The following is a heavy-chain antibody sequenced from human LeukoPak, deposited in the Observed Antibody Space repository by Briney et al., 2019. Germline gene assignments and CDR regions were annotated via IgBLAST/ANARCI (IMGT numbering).Heavy chain of an antibody. V-gene: IGHV4-61*02. CDR3: ARDLGSSSLGYFDY. D-gene: IGHD6-6*01. J-gene: IGHJ4*02. CDR1: GGSISSGSYY. Sequence: SQTLSPTCTVSGGSISSGSYYWSWIRQPAGKGLEWIGRIYTSGSTNYNPSLKSRVTISVDTSKNQFSLKLSSVTAADTAVYYCARDLGSSSLGYFDYWGQGTLVTVSS. CDR2: IYTSGST.